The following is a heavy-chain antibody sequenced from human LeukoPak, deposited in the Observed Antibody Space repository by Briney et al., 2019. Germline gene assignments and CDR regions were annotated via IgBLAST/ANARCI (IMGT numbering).Heavy chain of an antibody. CDR3: ARDRTYYYGSSGYYYPTY. CDR2: IWYDGSNK. Sequence: PGRSLRLSCAASGFTFSSYGMHWVRQAPGKGLEWVAVIWYDGSNKYYADSVKGRFTISRDNSKNTLYLQMNSLRAEDTAVYYCARDRTYYYGSSGYYYPTYWGQGTLVTVSS. V-gene: IGHV3-33*01. CDR1: GFTFSSYG. D-gene: IGHD3-22*01. J-gene: IGHJ4*02.